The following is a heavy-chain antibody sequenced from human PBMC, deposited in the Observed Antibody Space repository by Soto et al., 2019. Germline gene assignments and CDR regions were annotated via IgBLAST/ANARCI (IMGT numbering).Heavy chain of an antibody. J-gene: IGHJ4*02. Sequence: PSETLSLTCAVYGGSFSGYYWSWIRQPPGKGLEWVGEINHSGSTNYNPSLKSRVTISVDMSKNQFSLKLSSVTAADTAVYYCARLHLVPFDYWGQGALVTVSS. CDR1: GGSFSGYY. CDR2: INHSGST. D-gene: IGHD6-13*01. V-gene: IGHV4-34*01. CDR3: ARLHLVPFDY.